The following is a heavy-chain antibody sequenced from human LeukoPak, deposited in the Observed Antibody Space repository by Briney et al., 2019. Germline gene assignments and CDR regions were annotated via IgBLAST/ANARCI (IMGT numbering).Heavy chain of an antibody. CDR3: ARQKGL. Sequence: SETLSLTCAVYGGSFSGYYWSWIRQPPGKGLEWIGEINHSGSTNYNPSLKSRVTISVDTSKNQFSLKLSSVTAADTAVYYCARQKGLWGQGTLVTVPS. V-gene: IGHV4-34*01. CDR1: GGSFSGYY. CDR2: INHSGST. J-gene: IGHJ4*02.